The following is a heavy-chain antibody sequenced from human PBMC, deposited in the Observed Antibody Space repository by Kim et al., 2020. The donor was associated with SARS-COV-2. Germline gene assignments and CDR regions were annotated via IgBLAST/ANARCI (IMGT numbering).Heavy chain of an antibody. CDR1: GDSINSGGYF. V-gene: IGHV4-31*11. Sequence: SETLSLTCAASGDSINSGGYFWSWVRQRPGKGLEWIGYIHYSGDTYYNAPLKSRVTMSIDTSRNQFSLTLNSMTAADTAVYYCTREIAAAGLNWFDSWGHGAQVTVSS. CDR3: TREIAAAGLNWFDS. CDR2: IHYSGDT. J-gene: IGHJ5*01. D-gene: IGHD6-13*01.